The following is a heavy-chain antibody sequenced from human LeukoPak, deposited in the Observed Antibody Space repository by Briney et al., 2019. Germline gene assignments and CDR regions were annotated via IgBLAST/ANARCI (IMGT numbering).Heavy chain of an antibody. Sequence: SETLSLTCTVSGGSITSYYWSWIRQPPGKGLEWIGYIYYSGSTNYNPSLKSRVTISVDTSKNQFSLKLSSVTAADTAVYYCARTTEGYCRGRSCYSYYYYMDVWGKGTTVTVSS. D-gene: IGHD2-15*01. CDR2: IYYSGST. V-gene: IGHV4-59*01. J-gene: IGHJ6*03. CDR3: ARTTEGYCRGRSCYSYYYYMDV. CDR1: GGSITSYY.